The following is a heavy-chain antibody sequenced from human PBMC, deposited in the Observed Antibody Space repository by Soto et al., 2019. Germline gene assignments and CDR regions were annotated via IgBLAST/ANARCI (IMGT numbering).Heavy chain of an antibody. D-gene: IGHD2-15*01. CDR2: ISAYSGNT. Sequence: QVQLVQSGGEVKKPGAAVKVSCKASGYTFTTFGIGWVRQAPGQGLEWMGWISAYSGNTEYPEKLQGRVTMTIDTSTSTTYMELRSLRSDGTAVYYCARAFCSGGSCYLDYLGQGALVTVSS. J-gene: IGHJ4*02. CDR3: ARAFCSGGSCYLDY. CDR1: GYTFTTFG. V-gene: IGHV1-18*01.